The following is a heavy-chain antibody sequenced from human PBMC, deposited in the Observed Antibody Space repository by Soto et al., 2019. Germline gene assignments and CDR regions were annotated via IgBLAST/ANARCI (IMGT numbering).Heavy chain of an antibody. CDR1: GGSFSGYY. J-gene: IGHJ4*02. D-gene: IGHD6-19*01. Sequence: SETLSLTCAVYGGSFSGYYWSWIRQPPGKGLEWIGEINHSGSTNYNPSLKSRVTISVDTSKNQFSLKLSSVTAADTAVYYCASRYSSGWYTGYYFDYWGQGTLVTV. CDR2: INHSGST. V-gene: IGHV4-34*01. CDR3: ASRYSSGWYTGYYFDY.